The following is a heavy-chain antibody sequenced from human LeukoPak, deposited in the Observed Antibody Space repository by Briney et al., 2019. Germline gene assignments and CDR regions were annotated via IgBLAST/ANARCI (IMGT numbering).Heavy chain of an antibody. CDR2: ISSSGTTI. J-gene: IGHJ4*02. Sequence: GGSLRLSCAAPGFTFSSYEMNWVRQAPGKGLEWVSYISSSGTTIYYADSVKGRFTISRDNAKNSLYLQMNSLRAEDTAVYYCARLLAILSYWGQGTLVTVSS. D-gene: IGHD3-3*01. CDR3: ARLLAILSY. V-gene: IGHV3-48*03. CDR1: GFTFSSYE.